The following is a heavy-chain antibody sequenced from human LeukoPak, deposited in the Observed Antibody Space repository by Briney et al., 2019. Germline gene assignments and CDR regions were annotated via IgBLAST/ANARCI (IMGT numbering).Heavy chain of an antibody. CDR2: ISSSSTTI. J-gene: IGHJ4*02. CDR3: ARDLTTVTTPGY. D-gene: IGHD4-17*01. CDR1: GFTFSSYS. Sequence: GGSLRLSCAASGFTFSSYSMNWTRQAPGKGLEWISYISSSSTTISYADSVKGRFTISRDNAKNSLFLQMNSLRAEDTALYYCARDLTTVTTPGYWGQGTLVTVSS. V-gene: IGHV3-48*01.